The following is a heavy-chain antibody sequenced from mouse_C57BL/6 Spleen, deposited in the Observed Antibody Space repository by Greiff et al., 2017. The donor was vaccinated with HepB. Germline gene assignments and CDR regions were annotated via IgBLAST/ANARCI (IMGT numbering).Heavy chain of an antibody. J-gene: IGHJ1*03. CDR1: GFTFTDYY. V-gene: IGHV7-3*01. Sequence: EVQGVESGGGLVQPGGSLSLSCAASGFTFTDYYMSWVRQPPGKALEWLGFIRNKANGYTTEYSASVKGRFTISRDNSQSILYLQMNALRAEDSATYYCARGGYYYGSSHWYFDVWGTGTTVTVSS. D-gene: IGHD1-1*01. CDR3: ARGGYYYGSSHWYFDV. CDR2: IRNKANGYTT.